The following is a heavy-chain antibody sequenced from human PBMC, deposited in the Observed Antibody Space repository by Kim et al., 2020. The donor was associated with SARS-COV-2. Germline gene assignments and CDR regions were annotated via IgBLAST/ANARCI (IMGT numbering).Heavy chain of an antibody. D-gene: IGHD4-4*01. J-gene: IGHJ4*02. CDR1: GFTFDDYA. Sequence: GGSLRLSCAASGFTFDDYAMHWVRQAPGKGLEWVSGISWNSGSIGYADSVKGRFTISRDNAKNSLYLQMNSLRAEDTALYYCAKDKTPNYRGTFDYWGQGTLVTVSS. V-gene: IGHV3-9*01. CDR2: ISWNSGSI. CDR3: AKDKTPNYRGTFDY.